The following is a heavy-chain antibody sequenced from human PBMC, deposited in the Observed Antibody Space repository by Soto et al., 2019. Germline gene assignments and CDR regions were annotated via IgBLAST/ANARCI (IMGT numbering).Heavy chain of an antibody. CDR2: IYYSGST. V-gene: IGHV4-39*01. J-gene: IGHJ5*02. CDR3: ARSVFGVVIGFWFDP. CDR1: GGSISSSSYY. D-gene: IGHD3-3*01. Sequence: PSETLSLTCTVSGGSISSSSYYWGWIRQPPGKGLEWIGSIYYSGSTYYNPSLKSRVTISVDTSKNQFSLKLSSVTAADTAVYYCARSVFGVVIGFWFDPWGQGTLVTVSS.